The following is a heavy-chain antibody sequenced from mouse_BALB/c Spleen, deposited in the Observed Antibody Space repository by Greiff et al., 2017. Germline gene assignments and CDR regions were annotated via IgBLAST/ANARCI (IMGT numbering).Heavy chain of an antibody. CDR2: ISSGGSYT. D-gene: IGHD3-3*01. J-gene: IGHJ2*01. V-gene: IGHV5-6-4*01. Sequence: EVKVEESGGGLVKPGGSLKLSCAASGFTFSSYTMSWVRQTPEKRLEWVATISSGGSYTYYPDSVKGRFTISRDNAKNTLYLQMSSLKSEDTAMYYCTGGTPFDYWGQGTTLTVSS. CDR1: GFTFSSYT. CDR3: TGGTPFDY.